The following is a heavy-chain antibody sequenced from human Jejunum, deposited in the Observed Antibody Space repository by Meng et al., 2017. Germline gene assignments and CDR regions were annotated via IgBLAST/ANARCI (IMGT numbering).Heavy chain of an antibody. CDR2: MYYSGTT. V-gene: IGHV4-39*07. D-gene: IGHD6-13*01. J-gene: IGHJ4*02. CDR3: ASGYSTSWYVDY. Sequence: SETLSLTCSVSGDSITSSSYYWGWIRQPPGKGLEWILNMYYSGTTYYNPSLKSRVTISVDTSKNQFSLKLSSVTAADTAVYYCASGYSTSWYVDYWGQGTLVTVSS. CDR1: GDSITSSSYY.